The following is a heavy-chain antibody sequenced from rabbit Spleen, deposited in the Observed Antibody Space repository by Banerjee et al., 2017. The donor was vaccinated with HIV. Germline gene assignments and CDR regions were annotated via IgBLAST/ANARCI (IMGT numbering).Heavy chain of an antibody. CDR3: ARGVDSNGDGWNL. D-gene: IGHD6-1*01. CDR1: GVSFSISSY. J-gene: IGHJ4*01. Sequence: QSLEESGGDLVKPGASLTLTCTASGVSFSISSYMCWVRQAPGKGLEWIACINTITGKSVYASWAKGRFIMSRTSSTTVTLQMTTLTAADTATYFCARGVDSNGDGWNLWGQGTLVTVS. V-gene: IGHV1S40*01. CDR2: INTITGKS.